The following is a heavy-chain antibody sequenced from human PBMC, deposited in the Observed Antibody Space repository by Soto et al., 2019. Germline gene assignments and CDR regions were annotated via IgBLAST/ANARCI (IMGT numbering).Heavy chain of an antibody. J-gene: IGHJ5*02. V-gene: IGHV4-34*01. CDR2: INHSGST. CDR3: ARGYCSSTSCYVNWFDP. Sequence: QVQLQQWGAGLLKPSETLSLTCAVYGGSFSGYYWSWIRQPPGKGLEWIGEINHSGSTNYNPSLKERVTISVATSKNQFALNLSSVTAADTAVYDCARGYCSSTSCYVNWFDPWGQGTLVTVSS. CDR1: GGSFSGYY. D-gene: IGHD2-2*01.